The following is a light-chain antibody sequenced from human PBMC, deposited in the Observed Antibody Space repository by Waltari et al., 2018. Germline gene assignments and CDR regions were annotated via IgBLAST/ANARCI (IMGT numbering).Light chain of an antibody. J-gene: IGKJ5*01. CDR3: QQSSSTPQST. Sequence: DIQMTQSPSSLSASIGDRVTITCRASQNIGKYLNWYQHKPGKAPKLLIYAASSLLSGAPSRFSGSGSGTDFTFTISSLQPEDFATYYCQQSSSTPQSTFGQGTRLEIK. V-gene: IGKV1-39*01. CDR2: AAS. CDR1: QNIGKY.